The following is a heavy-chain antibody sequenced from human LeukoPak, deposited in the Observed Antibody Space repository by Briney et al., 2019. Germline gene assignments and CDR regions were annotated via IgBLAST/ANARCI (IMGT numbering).Heavy chain of an antibody. CDR2: ISSNGGST. CDR1: GFTFSSYA. V-gene: IGHV3-64D*09. D-gene: IGHD6-19*01. J-gene: IGHJ4*02. Sequence: GGSLRLSCSASGFTFSSYAMHWVRQAPGKGLEYVSSISSNGGSTYYADSVKGRFTISRDNSKNTLYLQMSSLRVEDTAVYYCVKALSGWYPRKLFDYWGQGILVTVPS. CDR3: VKALSGWYPRKLFDY.